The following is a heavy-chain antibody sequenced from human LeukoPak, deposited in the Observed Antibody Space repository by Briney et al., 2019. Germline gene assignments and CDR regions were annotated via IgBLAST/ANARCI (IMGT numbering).Heavy chain of an antibody. CDR3: ARAGPTLAARRFDAFDI. CDR2: INWNGGST. CDR1: GFTFDDYG. V-gene: IGHV3-20*04. D-gene: IGHD6-6*01. J-gene: IGHJ3*02. Sequence: PGGSLRLSCAASGFTFDDYGMSWVRQTPGKGLEWVSGINWNGGSTGYADSVKGRFTISRDNAKNSLYLQMNSLRAEDTALYYCARAGPTLAARRFDAFDIWGQGTMVTVSS.